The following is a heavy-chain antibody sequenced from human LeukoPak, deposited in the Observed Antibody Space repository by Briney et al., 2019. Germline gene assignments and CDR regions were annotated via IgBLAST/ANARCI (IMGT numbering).Heavy chain of an antibody. D-gene: IGHD7-27*01. CDR1: GFTFSNYN. CDR2: ISSSSNLI. Sequence: GGSLRLSCAASGFTFSNYNMNWVRQAPGKGLEWVSSISSSSNLIYYADSVKGRFTISRDNAKNSLDLHMNSLRAEDTAVFYCAREAGTGERWYFDLWGRGTLVTVPS. CDR3: AREAGTGERWYFDL. J-gene: IGHJ2*01. V-gene: IGHV3-21*01.